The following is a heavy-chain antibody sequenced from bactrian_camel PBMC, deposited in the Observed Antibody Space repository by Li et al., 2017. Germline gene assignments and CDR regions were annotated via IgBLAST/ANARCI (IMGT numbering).Heavy chain of an antibody. D-gene: IGHD5*01. CDR1: GYTYSAHC. Sequence: HVQLVESGGGSVQAGGSLRLSCAFSGYTYSAHCMGWFRQAPGKEREFVSSIDWDGSTSYAESVSGRFTISQDTAKNTAYLQMDSLKLEDTAMYYCKIDRRRCGSTWFRLDVWGQRTQVTVS. J-gene: IGHJ4*01. CDR3: KIDRRRCGSTWFRLDV. V-gene: IGHV3S53*01. CDR2: IDWDGST.